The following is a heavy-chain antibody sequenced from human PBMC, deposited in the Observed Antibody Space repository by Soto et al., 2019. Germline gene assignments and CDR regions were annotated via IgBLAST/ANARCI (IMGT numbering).Heavy chain of an antibody. Sequence: GASVKVSCKASGGTFNNYAFSWVRQAPGQGLEWLGGIMPIFGRPDYAQKFRDRVTITADESTTTAHMELSSLRSEDTAVYYCAAFLYGSGSLPFDYWGQGTLVTVSS. J-gene: IGHJ4*02. CDR2: IMPIFGRP. CDR3: AAFLYGSGSLPFDY. D-gene: IGHD3-10*01. V-gene: IGHV1-69*13. CDR1: GGTFNNYA.